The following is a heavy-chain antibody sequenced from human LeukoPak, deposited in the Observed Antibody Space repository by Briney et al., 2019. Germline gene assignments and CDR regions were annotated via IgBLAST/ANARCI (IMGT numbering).Heavy chain of an antibody. D-gene: IGHD6-13*01. J-gene: IGHJ5*02. Sequence: SVKVSCKASGGTFSSYAISWVRQAPGQGLEWMGGIIPIFGTANYAQKFQGRVTITADESTSTAYMELSSLRSEDTAVYYCARDSAAGNNWFDPWGQGTLVTVSS. CDR1: GGTFSSYA. CDR3: ARDSAAGNNWFDP. CDR2: IIPIFGTA. V-gene: IGHV1-69*13.